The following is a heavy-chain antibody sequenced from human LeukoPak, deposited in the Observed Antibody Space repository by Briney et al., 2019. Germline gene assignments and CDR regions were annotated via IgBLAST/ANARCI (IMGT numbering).Heavy chain of an antibody. D-gene: IGHD6-13*01. V-gene: IGHV4-39*01. CDR1: GGSISRSGCY. J-gene: IGHJ4*02. CDR3: ARHGGAAAGLDY. Sequence: SETLSLTCTVSGGSISRSGCYWGWIRQPPGQGLEWIGSVYDSGSTYYNPSLKSRVTVHVNTSKNQFSLRLSSVTAADTAEYYCARHGGAAAGLDYCGQGILVTVSS. CDR2: VYDSGST.